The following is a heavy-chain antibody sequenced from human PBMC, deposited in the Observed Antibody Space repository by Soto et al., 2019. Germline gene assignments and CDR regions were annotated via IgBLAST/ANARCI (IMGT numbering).Heavy chain of an antibody. CDR1: GFTFSNYS. V-gene: IGHV3-48*02. J-gene: IGHJ4*02. D-gene: IGHD3-10*01. Sequence: EVQLVESGGGLVQPGGSLRLSCAASGFTFSNYSMNWVRQAPGKGLEWVSYISSSSSTIYYADSVKGRFTISRDNAKNSLYLQMNSLRDEDTAVYYCARDDGFGDYYGSGSYYNYFDYWGQGTLVTVSS. CDR3: ARDDGFGDYYGSGSYYNYFDY. CDR2: ISSSSSTI.